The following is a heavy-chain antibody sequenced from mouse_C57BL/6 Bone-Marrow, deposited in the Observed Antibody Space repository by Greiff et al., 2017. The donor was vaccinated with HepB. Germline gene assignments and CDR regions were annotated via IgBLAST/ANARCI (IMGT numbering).Heavy chain of an antibody. CDR2: INPNNGGT. V-gene: IGHV1-26*01. CDR3: ARRDLPEGAMDD. CDR1: GYTFTDYY. Sequence: EVQLQQPGPELVKPGASVKISCKASGYTFTDYYMNWVKQSHGKSLEWIGDINPNNGGTSYNQKFKGKATLTVDKSSSTAYMELRSLTSEDSAVYDCARRDLPEGAMDDWGQGTSVTVSS. J-gene: IGHJ4*01.